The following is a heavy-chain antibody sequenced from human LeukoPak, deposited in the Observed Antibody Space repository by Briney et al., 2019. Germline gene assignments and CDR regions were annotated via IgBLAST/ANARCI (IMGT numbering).Heavy chain of an antibody. V-gene: IGHV1-69*04. CDR1: GGTFSSYA. J-gene: IGHJ4*02. D-gene: IGHD1-26*01. CDR2: IIPIFGIA. Sequence: GASVKVSCKASGGTFSSYAISWVRQAPGQGLEWMGRIIPIFGIANYAQKFQGRVTITADKSTSTAYMELSSLRSEDTAVYYCARGDEGGATEFDYWGQGTLVTVSS. CDR3: ARGDEGGATEFDY.